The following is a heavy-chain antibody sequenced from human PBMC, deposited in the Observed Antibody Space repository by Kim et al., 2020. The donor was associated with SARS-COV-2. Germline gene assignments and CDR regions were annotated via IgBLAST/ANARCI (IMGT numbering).Heavy chain of an antibody. V-gene: IGHV3-23*01. J-gene: IGHJ4*02. D-gene: IGHD3-22*01. CDR2: ISGSGGST. CDR3: AKGGDSSGYYSYFDY. Sequence: GGSLRLSCAASGFTFSSYAMSWVRQAPGKGLEWVSAISGSGGSTYYADSVKGRFTISRDNSKNTLYLQMNSLRAEDTAVYYCAKGGDSSGYYSYFDYWGQGTLVTVSS. CDR1: GFTFSSYA.